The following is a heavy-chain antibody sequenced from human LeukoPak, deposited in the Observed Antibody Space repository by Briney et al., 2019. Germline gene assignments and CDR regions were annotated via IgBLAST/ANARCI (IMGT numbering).Heavy chain of an antibody. J-gene: IGHJ5*02. Sequence: GGSLRLSCAGSGLTLSRSWMSWVRQAPGKGLEWVANIKQDGSEKYYVDSVKGRFTISRDNAKNSLYLQMNSLRAEDTAVYYCASQGEVTWGQGTLVTVSS. D-gene: IGHD3-10*01. CDR3: ASQGEVT. CDR1: GLTLSRSW. CDR2: IKQDGSEK. V-gene: IGHV3-7*01.